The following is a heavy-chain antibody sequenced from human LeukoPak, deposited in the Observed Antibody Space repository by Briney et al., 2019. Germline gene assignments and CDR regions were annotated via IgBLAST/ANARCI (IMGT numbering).Heavy chain of an antibody. V-gene: IGHV3-21*01. Sequence: GGSLRLSCAASGFTFSSYSMKWVRQGPGKGLEWVSSISSSSSYIYYADSVKGRFTISRDNAKNSLYLQMNSLRAEDTAVYYCARLEYGSGSPPNWYFDLWGRGTLVTVSS. CDR3: ARLEYGSGSPPNWYFDL. CDR1: GFTFSSYS. D-gene: IGHD3-10*01. CDR2: ISSSSSYI. J-gene: IGHJ2*01.